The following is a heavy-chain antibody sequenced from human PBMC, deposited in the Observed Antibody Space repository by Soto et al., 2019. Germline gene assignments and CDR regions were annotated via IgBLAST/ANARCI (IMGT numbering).Heavy chain of an antibody. V-gene: IGHV5-51*01. CDR1: GYTFSNFW. CDR3: ARSPRSSPYFDY. CDR2: IYPGDHET. Sequence: LKISCRCSGYTFSNFWIAWVRHLPGKGLEWMGIIYPGDHETRYSPSFHGKVTISADKSINTAYLQWSSLEASDSAFYYCARSPRSSPYFDYWGQGALVTVSS. D-gene: IGHD6-13*01. J-gene: IGHJ4*02.